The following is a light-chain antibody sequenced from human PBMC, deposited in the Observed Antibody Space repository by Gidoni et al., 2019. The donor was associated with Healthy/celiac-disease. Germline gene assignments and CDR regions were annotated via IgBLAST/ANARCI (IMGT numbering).Light chain of an antibody. J-gene: IGKJ5*01. V-gene: IGKV1-39*01. CDR1: QSISSY. CDR2: AAS. CDR3: QQSYSTPIT. Sequence: DIQMTQSPSSLSASVGDRVTITCRASQSISSYLNWYQQKPGKAPKLLIYAASSLQSGVPSRFSGSGSGTDFTLTISSLQHEDLANYYCQQSYSTPITFGRGTRLEIK.